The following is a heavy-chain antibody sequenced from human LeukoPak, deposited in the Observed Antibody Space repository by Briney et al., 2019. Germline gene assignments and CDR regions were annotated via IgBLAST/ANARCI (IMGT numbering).Heavy chain of an antibody. CDR2: ISSSSSYT. CDR1: GFTFSDYY. V-gene: IGHV3-11*06. CDR3: ARDQDGDYPVDP. J-gene: IGHJ5*02. D-gene: IGHD4-17*01. Sequence: GGPLRLSCAASGFTFSDYYMSWIRQAPGKGLEWVSYISSSSSYTNYADSVKGRFTISRDNAKNSLYLQMNSLRAEDTAVYYCARDQDGDYPVDPWGQGTLVTVSS.